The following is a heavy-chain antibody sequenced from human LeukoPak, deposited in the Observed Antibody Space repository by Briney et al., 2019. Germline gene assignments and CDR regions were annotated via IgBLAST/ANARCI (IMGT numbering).Heavy chain of an antibody. CDR2: FSGYTGNT. CDR1: GNIFTSYG. D-gene: IGHD3-22*01. Sequence: GASVKVSCKASGNIFTSYGISWVRQAPGQGLKWMGWFSGYTGNTNYAQKLQGRVTMTTDTSTSTAYMELRSLRSDDTAVYYCARAHEQFYYDTSGYRSYFFDYWGQGTLVTVSS. V-gene: IGHV1-18*01. J-gene: IGHJ4*02. CDR3: ARAHEQFYYDTSGYRSYFFDY.